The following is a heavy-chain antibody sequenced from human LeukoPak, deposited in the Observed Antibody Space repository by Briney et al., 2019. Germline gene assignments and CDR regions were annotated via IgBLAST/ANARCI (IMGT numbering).Heavy chain of an antibody. D-gene: IGHD6-6*01. J-gene: IGHJ4*02. CDR2: VYYSGST. V-gene: IGHV4-59*08. Sequence: SETLSLTCTVSGGSIRSYFWSWIRQPPGKGLEWIGYVYYSGSTNYNPSLKSRVTISVDTSKKQFSLKLGSVTAADTAVYYCASPPDGTSTFDYWGQGTLVTVSS. CDR1: GGSIRSYF. CDR3: ASPPDGTSTFDY.